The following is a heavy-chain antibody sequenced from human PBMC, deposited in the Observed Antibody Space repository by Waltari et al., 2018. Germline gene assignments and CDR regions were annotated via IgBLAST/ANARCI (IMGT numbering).Heavy chain of an antibody. V-gene: IGHV1-69*04. CDR2: IIPILGIA. CDR1: GGTFSSYA. Sequence: QVQLVQSGAEVKKPGSSVKVSCKASGGTFSSYAISWVRQAPGQGLEWSGGIIPILGIANYAQKFQGRVTITADESTSTAYMGLSSLRSEDTAVYYCARLPGEMATTKDYWGQGTLVTVSS. J-gene: IGHJ4*02. CDR3: ARLPGEMATTKDY. D-gene: IGHD1-1*01.